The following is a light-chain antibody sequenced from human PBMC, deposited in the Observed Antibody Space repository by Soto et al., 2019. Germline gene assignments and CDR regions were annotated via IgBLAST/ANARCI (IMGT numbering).Light chain of an antibody. CDR2: GAS. CDR3: QQYNNWPLT. V-gene: IGKV3-15*01. Sequence: EKVMTQSPATLSVSPGERATLSCRASQSVSSNLAWYQQKPGQAPRLLIYGASTRATGIPARFSGSGSGTEFTLTISSLQSEDFALYYCQQYNNWPLTFGQGTKLEIK. J-gene: IGKJ2*01. CDR1: QSVSSN.